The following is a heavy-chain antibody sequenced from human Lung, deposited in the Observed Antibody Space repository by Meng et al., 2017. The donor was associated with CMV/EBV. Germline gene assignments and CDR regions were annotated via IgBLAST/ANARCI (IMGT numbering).Heavy chain of an antibody. CDR2: INAGNGNT. J-gene: IGHJ4*02. CDR1: GYSFTTYA. V-gene: IGHV1-3*01. CDR3: ARTGCSSSSCYDY. Sequence: QVQVLPLGAEVEKPGASVKVSCKASGYSFTTYAMHWVRQAPGQRLEWMGWINAGNGNTKYSEKFQSRVTITRDTAASTAYMELSSLRSEDTAVYYCARTGCSSSSCYDYWGQGTLVTVSS. D-gene: IGHD2-2*01.